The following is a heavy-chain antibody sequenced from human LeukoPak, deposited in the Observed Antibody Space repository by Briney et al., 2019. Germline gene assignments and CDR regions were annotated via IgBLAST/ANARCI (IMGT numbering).Heavy chain of an antibody. J-gene: IGHJ4*02. V-gene: IGHV4-34*01. CDR2: INHSGST. CDR3: ARHGRGIVVVITTIDY. Sequence: SETLSLTCAVYGGSFSGYYWSWIRQPPGKGLEWIGEINHSGSTNNNPSLKSRVTISVDTSKNQFSLTLSSVTAADTAVYYCARHGRGIVVVITTIDYWGQGTLVTVSS. D-gene: IGHD3-22*01. CDR1: GGSFSGYY.